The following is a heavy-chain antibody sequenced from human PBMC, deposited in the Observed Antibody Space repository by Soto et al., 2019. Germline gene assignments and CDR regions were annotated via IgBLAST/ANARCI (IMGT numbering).Heavy chain of an antibody. J-gene: IGHJ4*02. CDR2: ISGSGGST. CDR1: GFTFSSYA. D-gene: IGHD2-15*01. CDR3: AKDIVVVVAATPKIC. Sequence: AGGSLRLSCAASGFTFSSYAMSWVRQAPGKGLEWVSAISGSGGSTYYADSVKGRFTISRDNSKNTLYLQMNSLRAEDTAVYYCAKDIVVVVAATPKICWGQGTLVTVSS. V-gene: IGHV3-23*01.